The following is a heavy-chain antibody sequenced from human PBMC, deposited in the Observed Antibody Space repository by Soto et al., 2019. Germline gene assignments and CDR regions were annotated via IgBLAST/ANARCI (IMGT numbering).Heavy chain of an antibody. D-gene: IGHD3-9*01. Sequence: PGGSLRLSCAASGFTFSSYSMKWVRQAPGKGLEWVSSISSSSSYIYYADSVKGRFTISRDNAKNSLYLQMNSLRAEDTAVYYCARAFPYHDILTGYRSDAFDIWGQGTMVTVSS. J-gene: IGHJ3*02. CDR2: ISSSSSYI. V-gene: IGHV3-21*01. CDR3: ARAFPYHDILTGYRSDAFDI. CDR1: GFTFSSYS.